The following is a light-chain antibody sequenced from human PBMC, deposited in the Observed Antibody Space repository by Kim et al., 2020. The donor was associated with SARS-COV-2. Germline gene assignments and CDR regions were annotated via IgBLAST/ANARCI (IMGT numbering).Light chain of an antibody. CDR1: QDISNY. CDR3: QQYDNPMYT. Sequence: DIQMTQSPSSLSASVGDRVTITCQASQDISNYLNWYQQKPGKAPKLLIYDASNLETGVPSRFSGSGSGTDFTFTISSLQPEDIATYYCQQYDNPMYTCGQGTKLEI. V-gene: IGKV1-33*01. CDR2: DAS. J-gene: IGKJ2*01.